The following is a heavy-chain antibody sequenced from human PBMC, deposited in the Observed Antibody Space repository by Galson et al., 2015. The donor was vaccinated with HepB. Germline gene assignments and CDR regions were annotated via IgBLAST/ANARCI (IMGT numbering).Heavy chain of an antibody. CDR1: GFTFSDYY. D-gene: IGHD6-19*01. Sequence: SLRLSCAASGFTFSDYYMSWIRQAPGKGLEWVSYISSSSSYTNYADSVKGRFTISRDNAKNSLYLQMNSLRAEDTAVYYCARATAVAVNFDYWGQGTLVTVSS. CDR3: ARATAVAVNFDY. CDR2: ISSSSSYT. J-gene: IGHJ4*02. V-gene: IGHV3-11*06.